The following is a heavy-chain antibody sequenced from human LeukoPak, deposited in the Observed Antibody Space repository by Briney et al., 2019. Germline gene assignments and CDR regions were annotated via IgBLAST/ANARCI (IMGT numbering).Heavy chain of an antibody. J-gene: IGHJ4*02. CDR3: ARLRDGSLDH. Sequence: GESLKISCQGSGYNFTSHWIRWVRQMPGKGLEWMGRLDPSDSYTNYSPSFQGHVTISADKSISTAYLQWSSLRASDIAMYYCARLRDGSLDHWGQGTLVTVSS. CDR2: LDPSDSYT. V-gene: IGHV5-10-1*01. CDR1: GYNFTSHW.